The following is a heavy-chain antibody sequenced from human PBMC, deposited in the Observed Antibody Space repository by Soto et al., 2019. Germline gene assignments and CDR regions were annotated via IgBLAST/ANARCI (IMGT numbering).Heavy chain of an antibody. CDR2: INSSGST. CDR1: VGPISSGGYY. D-gene: IGHD4-17*01. V-gene: IGHV4-31*03. J-gene: IGHJ6*02. Sequence: PSVTLSLTRTASVGPISSGGYYWTLIRQRPGKGLEWIGSINSSGSTYYNPSRKSRVTISPDTSHNHFSLKLSSVTVADTAVYYCATKRDYGGPLGGMDVWGPGTPVTVSS. CDR3: ATKRDYGGPLGGMDV.